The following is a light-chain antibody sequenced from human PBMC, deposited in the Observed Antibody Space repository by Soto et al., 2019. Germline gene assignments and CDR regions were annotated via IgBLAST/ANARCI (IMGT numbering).Light chain of an antibody. CDR2: GAG. CDR3: QQYDGSPAIT. Sequence: EIVFTQSPGSLSLSPGESATLSCRASQSVSGGYVAWYHQKPGQSPRLLMYGAGNRASGIPDRFRGSGSGTDFTLTISSLQSEDFAVYYCQQYDGSPAITFGQGTRLEIK. CDR1: QSVSGGY. V-gene: IGKV3-20*01. J-gene: IGKJ5*01.